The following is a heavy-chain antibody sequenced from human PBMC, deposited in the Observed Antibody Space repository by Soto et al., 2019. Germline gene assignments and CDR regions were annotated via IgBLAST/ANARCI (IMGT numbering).Heavy chain of an antibody. J-gene: IGHJ4*02. CDR2: TSYDGSNN. Sequence: QVQLVESGGGVVQPGTSLRLSCVGSGFTFRSYVIHWVRQAPGKGLEWVALTSYDGSNNFYGDSVKGRFTISRDNSRNTVELQMDSLRLEDTDLYYCARWGTTGGLAVWGQGTVVSVSS. V-gene: IGHV3-33*05. CDR1: GFTFRSYV. CDR3: ARWGTTGGLAV. D-gene: IGHD3-16*01.